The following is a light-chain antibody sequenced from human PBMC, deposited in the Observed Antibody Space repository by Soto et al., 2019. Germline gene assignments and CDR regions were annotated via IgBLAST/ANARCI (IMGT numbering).Light chain of an antibody. CDR2: EAS. V-gene: IGKV3-15*01. CDR3: HHYNNYMYT. J-gene: IGKJ2*01. Sequence: ELVMSQSPATLSVSPGERVTLSCRASQTIRKNLAWYQQKPGQAPSLLIYEASTRASGVPVRFSGSGAGTEFTLTISRLQSEDVGVYYCHHYNNYMYTFGQGTKLEIK. CDR1: QTIRKN.